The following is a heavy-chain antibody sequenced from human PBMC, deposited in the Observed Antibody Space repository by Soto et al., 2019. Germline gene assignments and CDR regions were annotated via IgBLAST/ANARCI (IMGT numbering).Heavy chain of an antibody. V-gene: IGHV1-69*13. CDR1: GGTFSSYA. J-gene: IGHJ5*02. CDR2: IIPIFGTA. CDR3: VRRTTVVNKGWFEP. D-gene: IGHD4-17*01. Sequence: ASVKVSCPASGGTFSSYAISWVRQAPGQGLEWMGGIIPIFGTANYAQKFQGRVTITADESTSTAYMELSSLRSEDTAVYYWVRRTTVVNKGWFEPCGQGTVVTV.